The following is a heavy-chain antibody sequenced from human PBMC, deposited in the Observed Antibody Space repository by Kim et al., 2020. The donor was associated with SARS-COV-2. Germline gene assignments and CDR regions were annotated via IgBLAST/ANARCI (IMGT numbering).Heavy chain of an antibody. CDR2: MISDRIHT. CDR3: ARGFFRDGFDV. J-gene: IGHJ6*02. CDR1: RVTFNNYC. D-gene: IGHD3-10*01. V-gene: IGHV3-74*01. Sequence: GGSLRLSCAVSRVTFNNYCLDWVRHAPANVLVWFSEMISDRIHTKNVYSVKGRFTMARYNAENTLYLQSNSLRAEDTAVYYCARGFFRDGFDVWGQGTTVTVSS.